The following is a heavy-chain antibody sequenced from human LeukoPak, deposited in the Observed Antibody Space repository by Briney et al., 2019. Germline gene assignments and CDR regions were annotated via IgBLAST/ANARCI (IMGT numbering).Heavy chain of an antibody. CDR1: GFTFSSYA. Sequence: PGGSLRLSCAASGFTFSSYAMNWVRQAPGKGLEWVSYISSSGSTIDYADSVKGRFTISRDNAKNSLYLQMNSLRAEDTAVYYCARGSSSWYAYWGQGTLVTVSS. V-gene: IGHV3-48*03. CDR3: ARGSSSWYAY. D-gene: IGHD6-13*01. J-gene: IGHJ4*02. CDR2: ISSSGSTI.